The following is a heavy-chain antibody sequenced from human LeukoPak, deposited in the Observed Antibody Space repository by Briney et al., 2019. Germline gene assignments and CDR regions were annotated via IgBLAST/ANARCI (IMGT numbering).Heavy chain of an antibody. V-gene: IGHV3-49*04. Sequence: GGSLRLSCTASGFTFGDYAMSWVRQAPGNGLEWVGFIRSKAYGGTTEYAASVKGRFTISRDDSKSIAYLQMNSLKTEDTAVYYCTRESPAGDYYDSSGYGTSYWGQGTLVTVSS. J-gene: IGHJ4*02. CDR1: GFTFGDYA. CDR3: TRESPAGDYYDSSGYGTSY. D-gene: IGHD3-22*01. CDR2: IRSKAYGGTT.